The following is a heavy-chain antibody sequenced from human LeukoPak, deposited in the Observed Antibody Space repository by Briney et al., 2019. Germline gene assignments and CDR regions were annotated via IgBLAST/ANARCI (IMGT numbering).Heavy chain of an antibody. J-gene: IGHJ4*02. CDR2: IIPILGIA. Sequence: SVTVSCKASGGTFSSYAISWVRQAPGQGLEWMGRIIPILGIANYAQKFQGRVTITADKSTSTAYMELSSLRSEDTAVYYCAKAKTERDGYNYWGQGTLVTVSS. D-gene: IGHD5-24*01. CDR1: GGTFSSYA. CDR3: AKAKTERDGYNY. V-gene: IGHV1-69*04.